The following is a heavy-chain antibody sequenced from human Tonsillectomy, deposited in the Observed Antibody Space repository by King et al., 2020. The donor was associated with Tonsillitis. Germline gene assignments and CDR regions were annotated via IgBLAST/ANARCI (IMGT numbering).Heavy chain of an antibody. Sequence: VQLVESGGGVVQPGGSLRLSCEASGFIFSNYDKDWVRHTPGKGLEWVAFIRYNGKNIYYGDSVKGRFTISRDNSQNTLYLQMNSLRAEDTAVYYCAKEGDDYNTTGYPYYFDSWGQGTLVTVSS. CDR1: GFIFSNYD. V-gene: IGHV3-30*02. CDR2: IRYNGKNI. CDR3: AKEGDDYNTTGYPYYFDS. D-gene: IGHD3-22*01. J-gene: IGHJ4*02.